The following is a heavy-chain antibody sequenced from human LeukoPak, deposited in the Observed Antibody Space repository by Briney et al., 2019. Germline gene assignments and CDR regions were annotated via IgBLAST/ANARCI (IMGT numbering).Heavy chain of an antibody. D-gene: IGHD3-10*01. CDR1: VLAYSGSS. J-gene: IGHJ4*02. Sequence: PGGSLRLSCTASVLAYSGSSMHCVRQAPGKGLEWVSGIQRDGSSPTYADSVKGRFAISRDNAKGSVYLQVNILRAEDTAVYYCSRSHYGPDYWGQGTLVTVSS. V-gene: IGHV3-74*01. CDR3: SRSHYGPDY. CDR2: IQRDGSSP.